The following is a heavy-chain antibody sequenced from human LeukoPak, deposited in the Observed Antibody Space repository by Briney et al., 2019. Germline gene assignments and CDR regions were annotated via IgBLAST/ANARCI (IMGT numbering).Heavy chain of an antibody. CDR1: GYSLTSGYY. CDR3: ARGYSHPDY. CDR2: IYNSGNT. D-gene: IGHD5-12*01. Sequence: SETLSLTCTVSGYSLTSGYYWGWIRQPPGKGLEWIGYIYNSGNTNYNPSLKSRVTISVDTSKNQISLKLMSVTAADTAVYYCARGYSHPDYWGQGTLVTVSS. J-gene: IGHJ4*02. V-gene: IGHV4-61*01.